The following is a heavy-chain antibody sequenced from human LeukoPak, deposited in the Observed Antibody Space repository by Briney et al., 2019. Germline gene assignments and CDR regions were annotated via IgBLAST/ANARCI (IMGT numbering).Heavy chain of an antibody. CDR3: ARDYYYDSGGPYTRGSDY. D-gene: IGHD3-22*01. CDR2: INPSGGST. CDR1: GYTFTSYY. V-gene: IGHV1-46*01. Sequence: GASVKVSCKASGYTFTSYYLHWVRQAPGQRLEWMGLINPSGGSTTYAQKFQGRVTLTRDTSTSTVYMELSSLRSEDTAVYYCARDYYYDSGGPYTRGSDYWGQGTLVTVSS. J-gene: IGHJ4*02.